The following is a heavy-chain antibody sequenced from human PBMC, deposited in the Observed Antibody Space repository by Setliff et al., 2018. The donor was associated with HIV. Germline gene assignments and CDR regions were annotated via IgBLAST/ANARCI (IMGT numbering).Heavy chain of an antibody. D-gene: IGHD3-3*01. CDR1: AGSISSSNYY. J-gene: IGHJ4*02. Sequence: SETLSLTCTVSAGSISSSNYYWSWIRQPAGKGLEWIGRIYTSGSTNYNPSLKSRVTMSVDTSKNQFSLKLSSVTAADTAVYYCARDGFWSGYIDYWGQGTLVTVSS. V-gene: IGHV4-61*02. CDR3: ARDGFWSGYIDY. CDR2: IYTSGST.